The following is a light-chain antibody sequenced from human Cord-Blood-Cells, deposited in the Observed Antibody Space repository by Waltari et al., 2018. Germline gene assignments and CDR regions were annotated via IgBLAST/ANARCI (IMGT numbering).Light chain of an antibody. Sequence: QSALTQPASVSGSPGQSLTISCPATSSDVGGYNYISWYQQHPGKAPKLMIYEVSNRPSGVSNRFSGSKSGNTASLTISGLQAEDEADYYCSSYTSSSTSYVFGTGTKVTVL. J-gene: IGLJ1*01. CDR3: SSYTSSSTSYV. CDR1: SSDVGGYNY. V-gene: IGLV2-14*01. CDR2: EVS.